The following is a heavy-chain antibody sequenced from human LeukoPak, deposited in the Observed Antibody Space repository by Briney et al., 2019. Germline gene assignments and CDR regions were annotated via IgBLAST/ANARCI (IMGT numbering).Heavy chain of an antibody. V-gene: IGHV3-23*01. CDR3: AKTTTVVTPTYYFDY. Sequence: GGSLRLSCAASGFTFSSYAMSWVRQAPGKGLEWVSAISGSGGSTCYADSVKGRFTISRDNSKNTLYLQMNSLRAEDTAVYYCAKTTTVVTPTYYFDYWGQGTLVTVSS. D-gene: IGHD4-17*01. CDR2: ISGSGGST. CDR1: GFTFSSYA. J-gene: IGHJ4*02.